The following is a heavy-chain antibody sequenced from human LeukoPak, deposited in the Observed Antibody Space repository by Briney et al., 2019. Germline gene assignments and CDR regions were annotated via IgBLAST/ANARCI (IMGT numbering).Heavy chain of an antibody. D-gene: IGHD3-22*01. V-gene: IGHV3-23*01. Sequence: GGSLTLSCAASGFTFSSYAMSWVRQAPGRGLEWVSAISGSGGSTYYADSVKGRFTISRDNSKNTLYLQMNSLRAEDTAVYYCAKDHIHYDSSGRFYYFDYWGQGTLVTVSS. J-gene: IGHJ4*02. CDR1: GFTFSSYA. CDR3: AKDHIHYDSSGRFYYFDY. CDR2: ISGSGGST.